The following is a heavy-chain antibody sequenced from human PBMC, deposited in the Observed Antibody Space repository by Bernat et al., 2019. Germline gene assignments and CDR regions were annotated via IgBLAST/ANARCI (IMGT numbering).Heavy chain of an antibody. CDR1: GFTFGNYW. CDR3: ARSMATAQ. J-gene: IGHJ4*02. Sequence: EVQLVESGGGLVQPGGSLRLSCAASGFTFGNYWMHWVRQGPGKGLVWVSHINIDGTNTKYADSVKGRFTISRDNAKSTLYLQMNRLRVEDTAVYYCARSMATAQWGQGTLVTVSS. V-gene: IGHV3-74*01. CDR2: INIDGTNT. D-gene: IGHD5-24*01.